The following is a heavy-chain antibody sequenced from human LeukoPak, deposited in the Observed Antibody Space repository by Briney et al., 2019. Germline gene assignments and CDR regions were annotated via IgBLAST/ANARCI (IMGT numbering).Heavy chain of an antibody. D-gene: IGHD3-16*02. V-gene: IGHV1-2*02. CDR2: TNPNSGGT. CDR3: ARGSYDYVWGSYRSPIDY. J-gene: IGHJ4*02. Sequence: ASVKVSCKASGYTFTGYYMHWVRQAPGQGLEWMGWTNPNSGGTNYAQKFQGRVTMTRDTSISTAYMELSRLRSDDTAVYYCARGSYDYVWGSYRSPIDYWGQGTLVTVSS. CDR1: GYTFTGYY.